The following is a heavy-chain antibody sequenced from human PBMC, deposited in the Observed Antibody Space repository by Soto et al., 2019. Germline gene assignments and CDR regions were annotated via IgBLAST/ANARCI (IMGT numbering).Heavy chain of an antibody. Sequence: WWSLRLSCSASVFTFSSYSMNWFRQAPGKGLEWVSSISSSSSYIYYADSVKGRFTISRDNAKNSLYLQMNSLRAEDTAVYYCARDKGAGTTSNWFDPWGQGTLVTVSS. J-gene: IGHJ5*02. CDR3: ARDKGAGTTSNWFDP. V-gene: IGHV3-21*01. CDR1: VFTFSSYS. D-gene: IGHD1-7*01. CDR2: ISSSSSYI.